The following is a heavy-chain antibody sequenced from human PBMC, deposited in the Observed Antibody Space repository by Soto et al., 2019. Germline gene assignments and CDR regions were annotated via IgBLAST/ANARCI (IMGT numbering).Heavy chain of an antibody. CDR2: ISGSDATI. V-gene: IGHV3-11*01. D-gene: IGHD3-10*01. J-gene: IGHJ6*02. Sequence: GGSLRLSCAASGFSLRDHYLAWIRQAPGKGLEWVSYISGSDATIYYGDPVKGRFTISRDSSKNSVFLQVNSLRGEDTAVYFCARGHYYGVDVWGQGTSVTVSS. CDR1: GFSLRDHY. CDR3: ARGHYYGVDV.